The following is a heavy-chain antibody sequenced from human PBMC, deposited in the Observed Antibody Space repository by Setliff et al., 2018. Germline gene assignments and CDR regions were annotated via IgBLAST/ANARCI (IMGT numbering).Heavy chain of an antibody. CDR3: VRTFNGSPADR. CDR2: FYHSGSM. Sequence: SETLSLTCTVSGGSISSSYWSWIRRPPGKGLEWIGYFYHSGSMNYSPSLKGRVTMSVDTSNNQLSLKLTSVSAADTAVYYCVRTFNGSPADRWGQGTLVTVSS. CDR1: GGSISSSY. V-gene: IGHV4-59*08. J-gene: IGHJ5*02. D-gene: IGHD2-2*01.